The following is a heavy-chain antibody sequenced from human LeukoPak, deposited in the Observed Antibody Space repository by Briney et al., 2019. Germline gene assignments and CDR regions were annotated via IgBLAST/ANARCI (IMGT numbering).Heavy chain of an antibody. Sequence: SETLSLTCTVSGYSIRNGYYWGWIRQPPGKGLEWIGSIYYSGSTYYNPSLKSRVTISIDTSKNQFSLKLSSVTAADTAVYYCARDLYSSRTNDAFVIWGQGTVVTVSS. CDR2: IYYSGST. CDR3: ARDLYSSRTNDAFVI. J-gene: IGHJ3*02. V-gene: IGHV4-38-2*02. D-gene: IGHD6-13*01. CDR1: GYSIRNGYY.